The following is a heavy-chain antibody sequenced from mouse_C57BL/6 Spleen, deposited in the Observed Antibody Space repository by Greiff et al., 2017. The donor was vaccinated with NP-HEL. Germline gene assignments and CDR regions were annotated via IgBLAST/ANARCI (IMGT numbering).Heavy chain of an antibody. J-gene: IGHJ2*01. CDR1: GYTFTSYW. Sequence: VQLQQPGAELVRPGSSVKLSCKASGYTFTSYWMHWVKQRPIQGLEWIGNIDPSDSETHYNQKFKDKATLTVDKSSSTAYMQLSSLTSEDSAVYDCARLRYGSYYFDYWGQGTTLTVSS. V-gene: IGHV1-52*01. CDR3: ARLRYGSYYFDY. CDR2: IDPSDSET. D-gene: IGHD1-1*01.